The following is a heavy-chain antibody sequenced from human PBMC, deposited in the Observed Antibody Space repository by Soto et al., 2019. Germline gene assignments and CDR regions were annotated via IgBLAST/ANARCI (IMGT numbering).Heavy chain of an antibody. CDR1: GFTFSSYG. CDR2: IWYDGSNK. J-gene: IGHJ4*02. Sequence: QVQLVESGGGVVQPGRSLRLSCAASGFTFSSYGMHWVLQAPGKGLEWVAVIWYDGSNKYYADSVKGRFTISRDNSENTLYLQLNSLRAEDTAVYYCARDRYSSGWYDLDYWGQGTLVNVSS. V-gene: IGHV3-33*01. CDR3: ARDRYSSGWYDLDY. D-gene: IGHD6-19*01.